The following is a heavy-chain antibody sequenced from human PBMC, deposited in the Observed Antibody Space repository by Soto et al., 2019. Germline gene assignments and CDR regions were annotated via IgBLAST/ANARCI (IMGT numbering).Heavy chain of an antibody. CDR1: GGSISSYY. CDR2: IYYSGST. CDR3: ARELRFLEWYPFDY. V-gene: IGHV4-59*08. D-gene: IGHD3-3*01. Sequence: SETLSLTYTVSGGSISSYYWSWIRQPPGKGLEWIGYIYYSGSTYYNPSLKSRVTISVDTSKNQFSLKLSSVTAADTAVYYCARELRFLEWYPFDYWGQGTLVTVSS. J-gene: IGHJ4*02.